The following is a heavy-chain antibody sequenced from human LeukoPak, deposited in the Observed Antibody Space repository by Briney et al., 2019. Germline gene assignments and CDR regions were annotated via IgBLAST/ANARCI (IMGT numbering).Heavy chain of an antibody. V-gene: IGHV3-21*01. CDR3: ARGHGEYCSGGSCYSAAFDI. CDR1: GFTFSNAW. D-gene: IGHD2-15*01. J-gene: IGHJ3*02. Sequence: GGSLRLSCAASGFTFSNAWMSWVRQAPGKGLEWVSSISSSSSYIYYADSVKGRFTISRDNAKNSLYLQMNSLRAEDTAVYYCARGHGEYCSGGSCYSAAFDIWGQGTMVTVSS. CDR2: ISSSSSYI.